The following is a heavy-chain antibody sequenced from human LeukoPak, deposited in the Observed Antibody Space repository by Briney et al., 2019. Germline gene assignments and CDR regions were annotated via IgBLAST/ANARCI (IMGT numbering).Heavy chain of an antibody. CDR2: INPSGGST. V-gene: IGHV1-46*01. Sequence: ASVKVSCKASGYTFTGYYMHWVRQAPGQGLEWLGIINPSGGSTSYAQEFQGRVTMTRDTSTSTVYMELSSLRSEDTAVYYCARALGRTGDWFDPWGQGTLVTVSS. CDR3: ARALGRTGDWFDP. J-gene: IGHJ5*02. D-gene: IGHD3-10*01. CDR1: GYTFTGYY.